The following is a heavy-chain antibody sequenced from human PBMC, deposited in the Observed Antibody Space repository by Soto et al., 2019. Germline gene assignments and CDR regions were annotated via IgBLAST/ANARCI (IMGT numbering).Heavy chain of an antibody. D-gene: IGHD6-19*01. CDR1: GGSISSSSYY. Sequence: SETLSLTCTVSGGSISSSSYYWGWIRQPPGKGLEWIGSMYYSGSTYYNPSLKSRVTISVDTSKNQFSLKLISVTAADTAVYYCARLGYSSGWSHFDYWGQATLVTVSS. J-gene: IGHJ4*02. CDR2: MYYSGST. CDR3: ARLGYSSGWSHFDY. V-gene: IGHV4-39*01.